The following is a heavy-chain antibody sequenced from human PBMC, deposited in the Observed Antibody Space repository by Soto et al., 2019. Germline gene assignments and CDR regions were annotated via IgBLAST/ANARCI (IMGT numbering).Heavy chain of an antibody. Sequence: ASVKVSCKASGYTFTSYAMHWVRQAPGQRLEWMGWINAGNGNTKYSQKFQGRVTITRDTSASTAYMELSSLRSEDTAMYYCARQGRYSSNWYIWYWGQGTLVTVSS. V-gene: IGHV1-3*01. CDR2: INAGNGNT. CDR3: ARQGRYSSNWYIWY. CDR1: GYTFTSYA. J-gene: IGHJ4*02. D-gene: IGHD6-13*01.